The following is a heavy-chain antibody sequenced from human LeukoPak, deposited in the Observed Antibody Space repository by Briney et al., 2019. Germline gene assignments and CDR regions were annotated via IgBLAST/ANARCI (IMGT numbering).Heavy chain of an antibody. D-gene: IGHD3-9*01. J-gene: IGHJ5*02. V-gene: IGHV1-3*01. CDR3: ARASEADYDILTGYSKYNWFDP. CDR1: GYTFTNSA. Sequence: ASVKVSCKASGYTFTNSAIHWVRRAPGQRLEWMGWINAGNGDTKYPQKFQGRATITRGTSASTAYMEVNSLRSEDTAVYYCARASEADYDILTGYSKYNWFDPWGQGTLVTVSS. CDR2: INAGNGDT.